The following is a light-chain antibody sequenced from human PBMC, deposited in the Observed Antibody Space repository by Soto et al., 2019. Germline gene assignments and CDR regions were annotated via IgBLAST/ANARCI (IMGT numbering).Light chain of an antibody. V-gene: IGLV1-40*01. J-gene: IGLJ1*01. CDR2: AST. CDR1: SSNIGAGFD. CDR3: SAYTVSRTYV. Sequence: QSVLTQPPSVSGAPGQRVTISCSGNSSNIGAGFDVHWYQQLPGAAPKLLIYASTNRPSGVPDRFSGSKSDTSASLAITGLQIDDEADYYCSAYTVSRTYVFGTGTKLTVL.